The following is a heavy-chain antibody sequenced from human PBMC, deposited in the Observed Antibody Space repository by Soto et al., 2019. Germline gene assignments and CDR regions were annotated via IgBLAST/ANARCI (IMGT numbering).Heavy chain of an antibody. D-gene: IGHD3-10*01. CDR3: ARGSEGRGFAFDI. Sequence: QVQLQESGPGLVKPSQTLSLTCTVSGGSISSGDYYWSWIRQPPGKGLEWIGYIYYSGSTYYNPSLKSRVTISVDTSKNQFSLKISSVTAADTAVYYCARGSEGRGFAFDIWGQGTMVTVSS. CDR2: IYYSGST. CDR1: GGSISSGDYY. V-gene: IGHV4-30-4*01. J-gene: IGHJ3*02.